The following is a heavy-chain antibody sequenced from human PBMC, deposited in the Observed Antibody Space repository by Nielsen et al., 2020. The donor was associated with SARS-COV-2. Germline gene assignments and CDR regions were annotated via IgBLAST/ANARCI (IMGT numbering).Heavy chain of an antibody. CDR2: IWYDGSNK. CDR3: AKENDFWSGYYPSRYFDY. J-gene: IGHJ4*02. D-gene: IGHD3-3*01. CDR1: GFTFSSYG. Sequence: GESLKISCAASGFTFSSYGMHWVRQAPGKGLEWVAVIWYDGSNKYYADSVKGRFTISRDNSKNTLYLQMNSLRAEDTAVYYCAKENDFWSGYYPSRYFDYWGQGTLVTVSS. V-gene: IGHV3-33*06.